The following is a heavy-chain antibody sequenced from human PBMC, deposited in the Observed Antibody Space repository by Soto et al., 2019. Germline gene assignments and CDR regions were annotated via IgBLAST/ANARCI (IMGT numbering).Heavy chain of an antibody. V-gene: IGHV5-51*01. J-gene: IGHJ4*02. CDR2: IYPGDSDS. CDR3: ARANVITFGGIIDPSFFDY. CDR1: GYNFPIYW. Sequence: GESLKISCQGSGYNFPIYWIAWVRQMPGKGLEWMGIIYPGDSDSRYSPSFQGQVTISADKSTSTAYLQWSSLKASDTALYYCARANVITFGGIIDPSFFDYWGQGTLVTVSS. D-gene: IGHD3-16*02.